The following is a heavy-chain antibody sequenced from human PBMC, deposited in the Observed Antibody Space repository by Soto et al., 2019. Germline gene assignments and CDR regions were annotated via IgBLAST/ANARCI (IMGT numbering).Heavy chain of an antibody. CDR1: GFTFSSYW. CDR2: INSDGSST. D-gene: IGHD6-6*01. V-gene: IGHV3-74*01. Sequence: GGSLRLSCAASGFTFSSYWMHWVRQAPGKGLVWVSRINSDGSSTSYADSVKGRFTISRDNAKNTLYLQMNSLRAEDTAVYYCARGPEYSSLTWFDPWGQGTLVTVSS. CDR3: ARGPEYSSLTWFDP. J-gene: IGHJ5*02.